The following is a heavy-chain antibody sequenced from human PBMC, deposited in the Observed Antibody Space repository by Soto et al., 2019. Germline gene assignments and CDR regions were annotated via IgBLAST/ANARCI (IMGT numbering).Heavy chain of an antibody. J-gene: IGHJ6*02. Sequence: QVQLVQSGAEVKKPGSSVKVSCKASGGTFSSYAISWVRQAPGQGLEWLGGIITIFGTANYAQKFQGRGTITADESTSTATMELGSVRSEDTAVYYCARQGAALRVYYYAMDVWGQGTTVTVSS. CDR2: IITIFGTA. V-gene: IGHV1-69*12. CDR1: GGTFSSYA. CDR3: ARQGAALRVYYYAMDV. D-gene: IGHD6-25*01.